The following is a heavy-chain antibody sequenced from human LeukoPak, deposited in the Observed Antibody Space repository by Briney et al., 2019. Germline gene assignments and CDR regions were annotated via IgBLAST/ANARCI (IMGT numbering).Heavy chain of an antibody. D-gene: IGHD6-19*01. CDR1: GFTFSSYA. V-gene: IGHV3-23*01. CDR2: ISGSGGST. Sequence: PGGSLRLSCAASGFTFSSYAMSWVRQAPGKGLDWVSAISGSGGSTYYADSVKGRFTISRDNSKNTLYLQMNSLRAEDTAVYYCAKALGIAVAGNAFDIWGQGTMVTVSS. CDR3: AKALGIAVAGNAFDI. J-gene: IGHJ3*02.